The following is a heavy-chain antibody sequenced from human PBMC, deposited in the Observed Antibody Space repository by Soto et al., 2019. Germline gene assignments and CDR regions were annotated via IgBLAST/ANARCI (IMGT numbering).Heavy chain of an antibody. CDR3: ARDLEGTLTGRGAFGI. Sequence: QVQLQESGQGLVKPSQTLSLTCTVSGGSIRNDNFYWSYLRQRPGKGLEWIGSISYSGYTYYHPSLKSRVIISVDPSNNQFSLILNSVTAADTAVYYCARDLEGTLTGRGAFGILGRGTLVTVSS. CDR1: GGSIRNDNFY. CDR2: ISYSGYT. J-gene: IGHJ3*02. D-gene: IGHD3-9*01. V-gene: IGHV4-31*03.